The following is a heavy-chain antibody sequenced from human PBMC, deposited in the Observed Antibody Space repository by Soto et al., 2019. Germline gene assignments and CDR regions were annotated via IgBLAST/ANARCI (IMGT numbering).Heavy chain of an antibody. V-gene: IGHV3-23*01. Sequence: PGVSLRVSWAAAGCNFISYGMGWVRTTPGKGLEWVSAISGSGGSTYYADSVKGRFTISRDNSKNTLYLQMNSLRAEDTAVYYCAKVNVVVTALRPYYGMDVWGQGTTVTVSS. CDR1: GCNFISYG. CDR3: AKVNVVVTALRPYYGMDV. J-gene: IGHJ6*02. D-gene: IGHD2-21*02. CDR2: ISGSGGST.